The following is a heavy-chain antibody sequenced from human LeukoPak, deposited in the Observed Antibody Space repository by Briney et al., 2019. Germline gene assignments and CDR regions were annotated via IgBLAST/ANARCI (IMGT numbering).Heavy chain of an antibody. Sequence: GGSLRLSCAASGFTFSTYNMNWVRQAPGKGLEWVTFIRFDEAKRFYADSVKGRFTISRDNSENTLYLQMSSLRPEDTAVYYCAKDVDYAGSLGIDYWGQGTLVTVSS. CDR3: AKDVDYAGSLGIDY. J-gene: IGHJ4*02. D-gene: IGHD2-2*01. V-gene: IGHV3-30*02. CDR2: IRFDEAKR. CDR1: GFTFSTYN.